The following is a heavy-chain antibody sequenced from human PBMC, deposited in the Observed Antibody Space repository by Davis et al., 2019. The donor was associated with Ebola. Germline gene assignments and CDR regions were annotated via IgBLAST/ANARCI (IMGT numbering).Heavy chain of an antibody. Sequence: MPSETLSLTCTVSGGSISSSSYYWGWIRQPPGKGLEWIGSIYYSGSTYYNPSLKSRVTISVDTSKNQFSLKLRFVTAADTAVYYCVRMTGTTHPVDYWGQGTVVTVSS. CDR1: GGSISSSSYY. CDR2: IYYSGST. D-gene: IGHD1-7*01. J-gene: IGHJ4*02. CDR3: VRMTGTTHPVDY. V-gene: IGHV4-39*01.